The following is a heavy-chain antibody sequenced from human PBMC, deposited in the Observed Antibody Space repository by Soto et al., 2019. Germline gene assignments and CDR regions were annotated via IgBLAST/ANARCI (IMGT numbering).Heavy chain of an antibody. D-gene: IGHD1-1*01. Sequence: TGGSLRLSCAASGFPFNTYAMNWVRQAPGKGREWGSVISGSGDDTYYADTVKGRFTISRDNSKNTLFLQMDSLRPEDTAIYYCANGGPTGTTNSHFCYFDLWVRGTLVTVSS. CDR2: ISGSGDDT. CDR1: GFPFNTYA. J-gene: IGHJ2*01. CDR3: ANGGPTGTTNSHFCYFDL. V-gene: IGHV3-23*01.